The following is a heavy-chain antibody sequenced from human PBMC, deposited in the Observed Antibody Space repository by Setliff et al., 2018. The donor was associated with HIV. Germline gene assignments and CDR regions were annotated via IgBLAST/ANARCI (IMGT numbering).Heavy chain of an antibody. CDR3: ARVSSGWSWFDP. CDR1: GFTFSSYS. V-gene: IGHV3-21*01. Sequence: PGGSLRLSCAASGFTFSSYSMNGVRQAPGKGLEWVSSVSSSGSYIYYADSVKGRFTISRDNAKNSLYLQMNSLRAEDTAVYYCARVSSGWSWFDPWGQGTRVTSPQ. CDR2: VSSSGSYI. J-gene: IGHJ5*02. D-gene: IGHD6-19*01.